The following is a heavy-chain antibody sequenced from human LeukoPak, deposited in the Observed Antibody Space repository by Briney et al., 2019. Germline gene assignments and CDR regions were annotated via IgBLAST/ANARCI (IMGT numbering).Heavy chain of an antibody. CDR2: IYTSGST. V-gene: IGHV4-61*02. J-gene: IGHJ6*03. CDR1: GGSISSGSYY. Sequence: SETLSLTCTVSGGSISSGSYYWSWIRQPAGKGLEWIGRIYTSGSTNYNPSLKSRVTISVDTSKNQFSLKLSSVTAADTAVYYCARGYFGGDYYYYYMDVWGKGTTVTISS. CDR3: ARGYFGGDYYYYYMDV. D-gene: IGHD3-9*01.